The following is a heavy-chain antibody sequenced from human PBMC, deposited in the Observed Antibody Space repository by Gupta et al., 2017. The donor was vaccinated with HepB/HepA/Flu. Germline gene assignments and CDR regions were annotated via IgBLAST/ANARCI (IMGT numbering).Heavy chain of an antibody. J-gene: IGHJ6*03. D-gene: IGHD4-23*01. V-gene: IGHV3-23*01. Sequence: EVQLLESGGGLVQPGGSLRLSCAASGFTFSSYAMSWVRQAPGKGLECVSAISGSGGSTYYADSVKGRFTISRDNSKNTLYLQMNSLRAEDTAVYYCATMGKDYGGPDPYYYYYYYMDVWGKGTTVTVSS. CDR3: ATMGKDYGGPDPYYYYYYYMDV. CDR2: ISGSGGST. CDR1: GFTFSSYA.